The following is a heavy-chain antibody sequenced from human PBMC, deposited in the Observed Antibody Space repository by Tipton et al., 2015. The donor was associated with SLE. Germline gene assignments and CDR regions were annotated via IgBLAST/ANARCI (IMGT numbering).Heavy chain of an antibody. J-gene: IGHJ4*02. V-gene: IGHV1-18*01. CDR3: AIGSLLLWFGELPDY. Sequence: QSGPEVKKPGASVKVSCKASGYTFTSYGISWVRQAPGQGLEWMGWISAYNGNTNYAQKLQGRVTMTTDTSTSTAYMELRSLRSDDTAVYCCAIGSLLLWFGELPDYWGQGTLVTVSS. CDR1: GYTFTSYG. CDR2: ISAYNGNT. D-gene: IGHD3-10*01.